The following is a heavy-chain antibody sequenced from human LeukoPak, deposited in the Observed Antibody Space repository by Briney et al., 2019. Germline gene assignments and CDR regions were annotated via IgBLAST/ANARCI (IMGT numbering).Heavy chain of an antibody. V-gene: IGHV4-38-2*02. J-gene: IGHJ4*02. D-gene: IGHD3-9*01. CDR1: GYSISSGYY. Sequence: SETLSLTCTVSGYSISSGYYWGWIRQPPGQGLEWIGSIYHSGSDYYNPSLKSRVIILVDTSKNQFSLKLSSVTAADTAVYYCARGTSYYDILTGYYIGYLDYWGQGTLVTVSS. CDR2: IYHSGSD. CDR3: ARGTSYYDILTGYYIGYLDY.